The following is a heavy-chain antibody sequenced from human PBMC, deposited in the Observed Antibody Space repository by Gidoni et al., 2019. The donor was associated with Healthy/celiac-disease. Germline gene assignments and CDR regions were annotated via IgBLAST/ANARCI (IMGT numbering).Heavy chain of an antibody. CDR2: ISGSGGST. CDR3: ANNPASQLLWFGELLIPPPVGFDP. CDR1: GFTFSSYS. V-gene: IGHV3-23*01. J-gene: IGHJ5*02. Sequence: EVQLLESGGGLVQPGGSLRPSCAASGFTFSSYSMSWVRPAPGKGLEWFSAISGSGGSTYYADSVKGRFTISRDNSKNTLYLQMNSLRAEDTAVYYCANNPASQLLWFGELLIPPPVGFDPWGQGTLVTVSS. D-gene: IGHD3-10*01.